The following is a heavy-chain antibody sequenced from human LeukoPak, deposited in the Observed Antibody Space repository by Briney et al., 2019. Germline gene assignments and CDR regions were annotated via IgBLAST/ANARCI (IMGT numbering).Heavy chain of an antibody. J-gene: IGHJ4*02. CDR3: ARGRPGLASAGIYDF. V-gene: IGHV1-8*01. Sequence: GASVKVSCKASVYTFTSSDINWVRQATGQGLEWMGWMNPNTDKTGYARNFQGRVTMTKSISISTAYMEVSSLTYEDTAIYYCARGRPGLASAGIYDFWGQGTLITVSS. CDR2: MNPNTDKT. D-gene: IGHD6-13*01. CDR1: VYTFTSSD.